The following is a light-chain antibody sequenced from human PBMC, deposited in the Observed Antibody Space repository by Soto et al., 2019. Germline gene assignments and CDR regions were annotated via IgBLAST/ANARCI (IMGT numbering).Light chain of an antibody. Sequence: SCRASQNFGSTYLAWYQQKRGQAPRFLIYGASSRATGIPDRFSGSGPGTDCTLTISGLAPLELAVYHCLQYFSRPLNFGGGTQVEIK. V-gene: IGKV3-20*01. CDR2: GAS. J-gene: IGKJ4*01. CDR1: QNFGSTY. CDR3: LQYFSRPLN.